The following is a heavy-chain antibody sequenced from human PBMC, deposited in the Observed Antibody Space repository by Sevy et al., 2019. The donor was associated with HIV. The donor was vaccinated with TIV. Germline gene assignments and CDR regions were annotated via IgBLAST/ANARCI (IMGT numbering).Heavy chain of an antibody. J-gene: IGHJ6*03. V-gene: IGHV3-30*02. Sequence: GGSLRLSCAASGFPFSSYGMHWVRQAPGKGLEWVAFIRYDGSNKYYAESVKGRFTISRDNSKKTLYLQMNSLRVEDTAVYYCAKVSFAGSSWVSYYMDVWGNGTTVTVSS. D-gene: IGHD1-1*01. CDR3: AKVSFAGSSWVSYYMDV. CDR1: GFPFSSYG. CDR2: IRYDGSNK.